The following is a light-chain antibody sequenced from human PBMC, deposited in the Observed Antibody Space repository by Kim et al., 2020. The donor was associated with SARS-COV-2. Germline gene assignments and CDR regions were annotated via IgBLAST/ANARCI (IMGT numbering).Light chain of an antibody. CDR2: EDN. V-gene: IGLV6-57*01. J-gene: IGLJ3*02. Sequence: KTVTITCTRSSGSIASNYVQCYQQRPGSSPTTVIYEDNQRPSGVPDRFSGSIDSCSNAASLTISGLKTEDEADYYCQSYDSSNPWVFGGGTQLTVL. CDR3: QSYDSSNPWV. CDR1: SGSIASNY.